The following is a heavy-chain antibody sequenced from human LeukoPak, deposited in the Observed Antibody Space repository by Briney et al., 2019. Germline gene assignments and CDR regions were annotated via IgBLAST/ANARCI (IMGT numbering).Heavy chain of an antibody. D-gene: IGHD2-8*02. J-gene: IGHJ4*02. CDR2: IYYSGST. CDR1: GGSISSSSYY. Sequence: SETLSLTCTVSGGSISSSSYYWGWIRQPPGKGLEWIGSIYYSGSTYYNPSLKSRVTISVDTSKNQFSLRLNSITAADTAVYYCASRYSTGLHFDFWGQGTLVPVSS. V-gene: IGHV4-39*07. CDR3: ASRYSTGLHFDF.